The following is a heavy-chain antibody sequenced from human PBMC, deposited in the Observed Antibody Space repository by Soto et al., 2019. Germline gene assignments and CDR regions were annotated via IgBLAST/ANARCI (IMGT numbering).Heavy chain of an antibody. CDR1: GYTFTSYG. D-gene: IGHD6-13*01. CDR2: ISAYNGNT. CDR3: ARDRALAAAGNWFDP. Sequence: QVQLVQSGAEVKKPGASVKVSCKASGYTFTSYGISWVRQAPGQGLEWMGWISAYNGNTNYAQKLQGRVTMTTDTSTSTAYMELRILRSDDTSVYYCARDRALAAAGNWFDPWGQGTLVTVSS. V-gene: IGHV1-18*01. J-gene: IGHJ5*02.